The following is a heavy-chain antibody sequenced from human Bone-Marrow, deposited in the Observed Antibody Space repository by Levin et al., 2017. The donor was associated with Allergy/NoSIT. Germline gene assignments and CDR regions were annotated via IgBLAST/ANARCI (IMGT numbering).Heavy chain of an antibody. Sequence: SVKVSCKASGGTFSSYAISWVRQAPGQGLEWMGRIIPILGIANYAQKVQGRVTITADKSTSTAYMELSSLRSEDTAVYYCARGGDLFGELLLIDYWGQGTLVTVSS. CDR3: ARGGDLFGELLLIDY. CDR1: GGTFSSYA. D-gene: IGHD3-10*01. J-gene: IGHJ4*02. V-gene: IGHV1-69*04. CDR2: IIPILGIA.